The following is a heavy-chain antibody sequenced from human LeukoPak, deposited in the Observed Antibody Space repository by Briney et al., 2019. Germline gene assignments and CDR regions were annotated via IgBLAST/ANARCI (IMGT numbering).Heavy chain of an antibody. CDR2: IIPILGIA. CDR3: APQPGTVAGIGY. D-gene: IGHD6-19*01. Sequence: SVKVSCKASGGTFSSYAISWVRQAPGQGLEWMGRIIPILGIANYAQKFQGRVTITADKSTSTAYMELSSLRSEDTAVYYCAPQPGTVAGIGYWGQGTLVTVSS. CDR1: GGTFSSYA. J-gene: IGHJ4*02. V-gene: IGHV1-69*04.